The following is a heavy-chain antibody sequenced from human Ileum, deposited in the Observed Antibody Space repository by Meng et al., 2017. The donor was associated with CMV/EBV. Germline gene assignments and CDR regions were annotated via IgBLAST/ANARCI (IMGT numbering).Heavy chain of an antibody. CDR1: GFTVSNYV. CDR2: ISSDGSDK. J-gene: IGHJ4*02. V-gene: IGHV3-30-3*01. D-gene: IGHD3-22*01. CDR3: AREGTSSGYFGDFDF. Sequence: SGFTVSNYVIHWVRQAPGKGLEWTSAISSDGSDKHYADSVKGRFTISRDNSKNTVYLQMNSLRLEDTAVYYCAREGTSSGYFGDFDFWGQGALVTVSS.